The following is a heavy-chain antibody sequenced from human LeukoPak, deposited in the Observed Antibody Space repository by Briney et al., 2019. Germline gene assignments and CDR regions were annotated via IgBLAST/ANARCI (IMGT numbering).Heavy chain of an antibody. D-gene: IGHD1-26*01. CDR3: ARVTRAGTLVGSFDY. V-gene: IGHV1-2*02. CDR1: GYTFTGYY. Sequence: GASVKVSCKASGYTFTGYYMHWVRQAPGQGLEWMGWINPNSGGTNYAQKFQGRVTMTRDTSTSTVYMELSSLRSDDTAVYYCARVTRAGTLVGSFDYWGQGTLVTVSS. J-gene: IGHJ4*02. CDR2: INPNSGGT.